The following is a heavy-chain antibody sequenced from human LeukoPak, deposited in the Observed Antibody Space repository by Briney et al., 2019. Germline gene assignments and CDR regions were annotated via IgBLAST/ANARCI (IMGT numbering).Heavy chain of an antibody. CDR3: ARRGIFEYGMDV. D-gene: IGHD3-3*01. J-gene: IGHJ6*02. CDR1: GGSISSYY. Sequence: SSETPSLTCTVSGGSISSYYWSWIRQPAGKGLECIGYIYYSGSTNYNPSLKSRVTISVDTSKNQFSLKLSSVTAADTAVYYCARRGIFEYGMDVWGQGTPVTVSS. V-gene: IGHV4-59*01. CDR2: IYYSGST.